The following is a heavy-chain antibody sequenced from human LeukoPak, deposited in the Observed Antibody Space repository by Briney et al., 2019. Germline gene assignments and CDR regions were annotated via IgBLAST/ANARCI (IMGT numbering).Heavy chain of an antibody. CDR3: ARQYSDILTGYHRGELYWYFDL. CDR2: INPNSGGT. Sequence: RASVKVSCKASGYTFTGYYMHWVRQAPGQGLEWMGWINPNSGGTNYAQKFQGRVTMTRDTSISTAYMELSRLRSDDTAVYYCARQYSDILTGYHRGELYWYFDLWGRGTLVTVSS. CDR1: GYTFTGYY. V-gene: IGHV1-2*02. D-gene: IGHD3-9*01. J-gene: IGHJ2*01.